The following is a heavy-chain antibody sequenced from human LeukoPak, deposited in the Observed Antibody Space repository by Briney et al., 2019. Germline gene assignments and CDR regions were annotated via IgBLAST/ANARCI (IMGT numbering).Heavy chain of an antibody. CDR2: IYYSGST. J-gene: IGHJ4*02. CDR3: XXXYDSSGYPKYYFDY. D-gene: IGHD3-22*01. V-gene: IGHV4-31*03. CDR1: GGSISSGGYY. Sequence: SETLSLTCTVSGGSISSGGYYWSWIRQHPGKGLEWIGYIYYSGSTYYNPSLKSRVTISVDTSKNQFSLKLSLVTAADTAVYXXXXXYDSSGYPKYYFDYWGQGTLVTVSS.